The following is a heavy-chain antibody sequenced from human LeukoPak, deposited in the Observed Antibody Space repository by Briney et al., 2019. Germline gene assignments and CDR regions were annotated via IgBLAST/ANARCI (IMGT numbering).Heavy chain of an antibody. D-gene: IGHD1-26*01. J-gene: IGHJ5*02. CDR2: IIPIFGTA. CDR1: GGTFSSYA. V-gene: IGHV1-69*01. Sequence: SVKVSCKASGGTFSSYAISWVRQAPGQGLEWMGEIIPIFGTANFAQRFQDRVTITADESTSTAYMEVNSLKSEDTAVYYCAIDSGSYPNWFDPWGQGTLVTVSS. CDR3: AIDSGSYPNWFDP.